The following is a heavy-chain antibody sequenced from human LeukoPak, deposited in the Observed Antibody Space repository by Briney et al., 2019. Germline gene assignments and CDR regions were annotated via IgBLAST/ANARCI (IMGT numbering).Heavy chain of an antibody. CDR2: ISAYNGNT. CDR3: ARLTYYDILTGYHGYFDY. V-gene: IGHV1-18*01. Sequence: ASVKVSCKASGYTFTSYGISWVRQAPGQGLEWMGWISAYNGNTNYAQKLQGRVTMTTDTSTSTAYMELRSLRSDDTAVYHCARLTYYDILTGYHGYFDYWGQGTLVTVSS. J-gene: IGHJ4*02. D-gene: IGHD3-9*01. CDR1: GYTFTSYG.